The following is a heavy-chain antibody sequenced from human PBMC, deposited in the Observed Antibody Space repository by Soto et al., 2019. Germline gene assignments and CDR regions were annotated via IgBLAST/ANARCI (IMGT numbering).Heavy chain of an antibody. Sequence: PSETLSLTCAVYGGSFSGYYWSWIRQPPGKGLEWIGEINHSGSTNYNPSLKSRININPDTSNNQVSLHLDSVTPDDTAVYYCARLIGNSWLDSWGQGTLVTVSS. CDR3: ARLIGNSWLDS. D-gene: IGHD2-8*01. V-gene: IGHV4-34*01. CDR1: GGSFSGYY. CDR2: INHSGST. J-gene: IGHJ5*01.